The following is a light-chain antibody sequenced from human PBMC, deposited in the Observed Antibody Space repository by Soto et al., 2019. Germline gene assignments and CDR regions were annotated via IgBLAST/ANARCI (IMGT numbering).Light chain of an antibody. V-gene: IGKV1-39*01. CDR1: QSVSGW. CDR3: QQNYSTLA. J-gene: IGKJ4*01. CDR2: VAS. Sequence: DIQMTQSPSTLSSSSGDTFAVTCRASQSVSGWLAWYQQKPGEAPKLLIYVASSLQTGVPSRFTGSGSGTDFTLTISSMQPEDFATYYCQQNYSTLAFCGGTKVDI.